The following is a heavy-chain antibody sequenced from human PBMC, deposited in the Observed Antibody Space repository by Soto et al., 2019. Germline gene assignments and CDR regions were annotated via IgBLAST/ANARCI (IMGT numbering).Heavy chain of an antibody. V-gene: IGHV1-2*04. CDR1: GYTFTGYY. CDR2: INPNSGGT. D-gene: IGHD4-17*01. Sequence: GASVKVSCKASGYTFTGYYMHWVRQAPGQGLEWMGWINPNSGGTNYAQKFQGWVTMTRDTSISTAYMELSRLRSDDTAVYYCARGDDYGDYTVEYFQHWGQGTLVTVSS. J-gene: IGHJ1*01. CDR3: ARGDDYGDYTVEYFQH.